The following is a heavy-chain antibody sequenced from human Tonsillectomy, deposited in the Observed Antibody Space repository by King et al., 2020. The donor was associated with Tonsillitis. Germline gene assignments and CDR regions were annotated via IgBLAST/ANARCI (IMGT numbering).Heavy chain of an antibody. J-gene: IGHJ4*02. V-gene: IGHV1-46*03. CDR3: ARLHDSSGYYYFDY. CDR1: GYTFTTYY. D-gene: IGHD3-22*01. Sequence: QLVQSGAEVKKPGASVKVSCKASGYTFTTYYLHWVRQAPGQGLEWMGIVNPSGGSTSYARRFQGRVTMTRDTSTSTVYMELSSLNSEDTAVYYCARLHDSSGYYYFDYWGQGTLVTVSS. CDR2: VNPSGGST.